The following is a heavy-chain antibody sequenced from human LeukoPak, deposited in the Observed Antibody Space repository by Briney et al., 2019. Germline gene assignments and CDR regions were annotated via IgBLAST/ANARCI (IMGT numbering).Heavy chain of an antibody. CDR2: ISSSGTTI. V-gene: IGHV3-48*03. J-gene: IGHJ4*02. CDR1: GVSISGNE. CDR3: ARAIVEMAANYFDS. D-gene: IGHD5-24*01. Sequence: GGSLRLSCGASGVSISGNEMYCFRQAPGKGLEWVSYISSSGTTIYYADSVKGRFTISRDNAKNSLYLQMNSLRAEDTAVYYCARAIVEMAANYFDSWGQGTLVTVSS.